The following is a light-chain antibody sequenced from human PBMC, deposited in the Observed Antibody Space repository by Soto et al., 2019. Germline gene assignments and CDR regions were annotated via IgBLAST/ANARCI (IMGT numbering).Light chain of an antibody. Sequence: EIVLTQSPATLSLSPGERATLSCRASQSVSSYLAWYQQKPGQAPRLLIYDASNRATGIPARFSGSGSGTDFTLTISSLGPEDCAVYYCQQRSNWLWTFGQGTKVEIK. CDR1: QSVSSY. CDR2: DAS. CDR3: QQRSNWLWT. J-gene: IGKJ1*01. V-gene: IGKV3-11*01.